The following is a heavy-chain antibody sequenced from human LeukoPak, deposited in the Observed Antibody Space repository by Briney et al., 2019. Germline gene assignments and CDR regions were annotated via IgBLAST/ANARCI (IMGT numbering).Heavy chain of an antibody. CDR3: ARVRGVIISIFDY. CDR2: INHSGST. D-gene: IGHD3-10*01. J-gene: IGHJ4*02. CDR1: GGSFSGYY. Sequence: SEILSLTCAVYGGSFSGYYWSWIRQPPGKGLEWIGEINHSGSTNYNPSLKSRVTISVDTSKNQFSLKLSSVTAADTAVYYCARVRGVIISIFDYWGQGTLVTVSS. V-gene: IGHV4-34*01.